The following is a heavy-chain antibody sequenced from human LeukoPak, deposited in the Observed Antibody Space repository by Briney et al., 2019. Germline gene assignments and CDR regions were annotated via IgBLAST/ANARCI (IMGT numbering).Heavy chain of an antibody. Sequence: GGSLRLSCAASGFTFSSYSMNWVRQAPGKGLEWVSYISSSSSTIYYADSVKGRFTISRDNAKNSLYLQMSSLRAEDTAVYYCARNHYATNWNVFDFWGQGTLVTVSS. D-gene: IGHD1-1*01. CDR2: ISSSSSTI. J-gene: IGHJ4*02. V-gene: IGHV3-48*04. CDR3: ARNHYATNWNVFDF. CDR1: GFTFSSYS.